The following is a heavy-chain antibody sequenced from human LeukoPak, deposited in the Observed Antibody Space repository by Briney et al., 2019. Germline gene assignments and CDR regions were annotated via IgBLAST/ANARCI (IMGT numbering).Heavy chain of an antibody. CDR1: GGSISSSSYY. D-gene: IGHD3-3*01. CDR2: IYYSGST. J-gene: IGHJ6*04. Sequence: PSETLSLTCTVSGGSISSSSYYWGWIRQPPGKGLEWIGSIYYSGSTYYNPSLKSRVTISVDTSKNQFSLKLSSVTAADTAVYYCARTRVFWIITIWGKGTTVTVSS. CDR3: ARTRVFWIITI. V-gene: IGHV4-39*01.